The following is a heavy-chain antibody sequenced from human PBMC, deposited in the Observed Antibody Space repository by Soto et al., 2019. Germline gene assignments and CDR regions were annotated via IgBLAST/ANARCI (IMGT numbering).Heavy chain of an antibody. D-gene: IGHD2-21*02. CDR1: GYTFTSYA. J-gene: IGHJ4*02. CDR2: INAGNGNT. CDR3: ARAWVVVTAPDY. V-gene: IGHV1-3*05. Sequence: QVQLVQSGAEEKKPGASVKVSCKASGYTFTSYAMHWVRQAPGQRREWMGWINAGNGNTKYSQKFQGRVTITRDTSASTAYMELSSLRPEDTAVYYCARAWVVVTAPDYWGQGTLVTVSS.